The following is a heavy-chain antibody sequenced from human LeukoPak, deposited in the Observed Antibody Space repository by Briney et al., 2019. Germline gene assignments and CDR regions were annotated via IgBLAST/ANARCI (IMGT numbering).Heavy chain of an antibody. CDR1: GFTFSSYE. Sequence: PGGSLRLSCAASGFTFSSYEMNWVRQAPGKGLEWVSYISSSGTTIDSADSVKGRFTISRDNAKNSLYLQMNSLRAEDTAVYYCARERDPANHWYFDYWGQGTLVTVSS. CDR2: ISSSGTTI. J-gene: IGHJ4*02. CDR3: ARERDPANHWYFDY. V-gene: IGHV3-48*03.